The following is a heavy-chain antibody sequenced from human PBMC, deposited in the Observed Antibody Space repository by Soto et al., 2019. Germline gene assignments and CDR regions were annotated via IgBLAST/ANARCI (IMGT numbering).Heavy chain of an antibody. D-gene: IGHD6-13*01. CDR2: IIPIFGTA. CDR3: ARDRSSSWYVLYYYYYGMDV. CDR1: GGTFSSYA. Sequence: GASVKVSCKASGGTFSSYAISWVRQAPGQGLEWMGGIIPIFGTANYAQKFQGRFTISRDNSKNTLYLQMNSLRAEDTAVYYCARDRSSSWYVLYYYYYGMDVWGQGTTVTVSS. V-gene: IGHV1-69*05. J-gene: IGHJ6*02.